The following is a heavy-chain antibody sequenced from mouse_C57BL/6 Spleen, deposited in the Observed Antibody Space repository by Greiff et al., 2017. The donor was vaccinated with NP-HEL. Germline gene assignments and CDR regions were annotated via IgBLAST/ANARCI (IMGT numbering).Heavy chain of an antibody. D-gene: IGHD1-1*01. CDR2: INPNNGGT. V-gene: IGHV1-26*01. J-gene: IGHJ2*01. CDR1: GYTFTDYY. CDR3: ARSTTVAHFDY. Sequence: QLQQSGPELVKPGASVKISCKASGYTFTDYYMNWVKQSHGKSLEWIGDINPNNGGTSYIQKFKGKATLTVDKSSSTAYMELRSLTSEDSAVYYCARSTTVAHFDYWGQGTTLTVSS.